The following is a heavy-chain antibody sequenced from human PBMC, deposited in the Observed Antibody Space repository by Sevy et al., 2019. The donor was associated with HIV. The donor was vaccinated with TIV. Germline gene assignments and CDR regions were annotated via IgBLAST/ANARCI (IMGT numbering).Heavy chain of an antibody. D-gene: IGHD4-4*01. CDR2: IWHDGSNK. CDR3: ARETDNSARWLDL. J-gene: IGHJ5*02. V-gene: IGHV3-30*02. Sequence: GGSLRLSCAASGFTFNFHGMHWVRQAPGKGLEWVASIWHDGSNKYMADSVKGRFTISRDNSKNTLFLQMNSLTVEDTAVYYCARETDNSARWLDLWGQGTLVTVSS. CDR1: GFTFNFHG.